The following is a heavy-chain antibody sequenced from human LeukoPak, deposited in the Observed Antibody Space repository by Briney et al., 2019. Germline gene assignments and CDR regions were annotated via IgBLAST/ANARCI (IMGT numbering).Heavy chain of an antibody. CDR1: RFTFNTYA. V-gene: IGHV3-23*01. D-gene: IGHD2-15*01. CDR3: ATVKRDCSGGTCYSYDY. CDR2: ISSNADIT. Sequence: GGSLRLSCVASRFTFNTYAVNWVRQAPGKGLEWVSAISSNADITYYADSVRGRFAISRDNSKNTVFLQMNSLRAEDTAVYYCATVKRDCSGGTCYSYDYWGQGTLVTVSS. J-gene: IGHJ4*02.